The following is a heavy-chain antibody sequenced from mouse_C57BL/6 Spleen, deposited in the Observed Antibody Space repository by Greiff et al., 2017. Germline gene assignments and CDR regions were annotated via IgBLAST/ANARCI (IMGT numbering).Heavy chain of an antibody. V-gene: IGHV1-61*01. J-gene: IGHJ4*01. CDR1: GYTFTSYW. Sequence: QVQLQQPGAELVRPGSSVKLSCKASGYTFTSYWMDWVKQRPGQGLEWIGNIYPSDSETHYNQKFKDKATLTVDKSSSTAYMQLSSLTSEASAVYYCASGYDGTVYAMDYWGQGTSVTVSS. CDR3: ASGYDGTVYAMDY. CDR2: IYPSDSET. D-gene: IGHD2-2*01.